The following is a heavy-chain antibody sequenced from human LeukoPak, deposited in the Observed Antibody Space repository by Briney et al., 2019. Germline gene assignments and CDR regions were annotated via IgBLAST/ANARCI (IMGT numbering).Heavy chain of an antibody. CDR3: ASFITYYYDSSGYSHAFDI. CDR2: IYYSGST. CDR1: GGSISSYY. J-gene: IGHJ3*02. D-gene: IGHD3-22*01. Sequence: SETLSLTCTVSGGSISSYYWSWIRQPPGKGLEWIGYIYYSGSTNYNLSLKSRVTISVDTSKNQFSLKLSSVTAADTAVYYCASFITYYYDSSGYSHAFDIWGQGTMVTVSS. V-gene: IGHV4-59*08.